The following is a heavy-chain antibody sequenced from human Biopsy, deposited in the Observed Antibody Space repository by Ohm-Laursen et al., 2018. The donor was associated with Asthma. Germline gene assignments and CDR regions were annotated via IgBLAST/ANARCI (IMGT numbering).Heavy chain of an antibody. CDR1: GFPISNYG. CDR3: ARSDDMGV. CDR2: MSYDDSQT. J-gene: IGHJ6*02. V-gene: IGHV3-30*03. Sequence: SLRLSCTASGFPISNYGMHWVRQAPGKGLEWVAVMSYDDSQTRYADSVKGRITISRDNSKNTLYLQMNSLRAEDTAVYYCARSDDMGVWGQGTTVTVSS.